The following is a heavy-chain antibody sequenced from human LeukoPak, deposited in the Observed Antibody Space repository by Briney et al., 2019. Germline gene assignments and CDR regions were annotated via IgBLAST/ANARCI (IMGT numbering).Heavy chain of an antibody. J-gene: IGHJ4*02. D-gene: IGHD2-15*01. CDR3: ARGRVVAATRYFDY. Sequence: APVKVSCKASGYTFTSYAMNWVRQAPGQGLEWMGWINTNTGNPTYAQGFTGRFVFSLDTSVSTAYLQISSLNAEDTAVYYCARGRVVAATRYFDYWGQGTLVTVSS. V-gene: IGHV7-4-1*02. CDR1: GYTFTSYA. CDR2: INTNTGNP.